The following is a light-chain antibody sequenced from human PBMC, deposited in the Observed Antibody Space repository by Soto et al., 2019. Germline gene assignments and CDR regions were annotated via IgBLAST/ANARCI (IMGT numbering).Light chain of an antibody. CDR1: SSDVGGYNY. Sequence: QSVLTQPASVSGSPGQSITISCTGTSSDVGGYNYVSWYQQHPGKAPKLMIYDVSNRPSGVSNRFSGSKSGNTASLTISGLQAEDEADYYCSSYTSSSTPKFFGTGTKLTVL. CDR3: SSYTSSSTPKF. V-gene: IGLV2-14*01. J-gene: IGLJ1*01. CDR2: DVS.